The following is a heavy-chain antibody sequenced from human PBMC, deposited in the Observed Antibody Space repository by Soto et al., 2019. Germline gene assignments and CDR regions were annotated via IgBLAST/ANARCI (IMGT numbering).Heavy chain of an antibody. CDR2: FDPEDGET. CDR1: GYTLTELS. V-gene: IGHV1-24*01. J-gene: IGHJ4*02. D-gene: IGHD3-3*01. Sequence: ASVKVSCKVSGYTLTELSMHWVRQAPGKGLEWMGGFDPEDGETIYAQKFQGRVTMTEDTSTDTAYTELSSLRSEDTAVYYCATFSVRTITIFGVGYFDYWGQGTLVTVSS. CDR3: ATFSVRTITIFGVGYFDY.